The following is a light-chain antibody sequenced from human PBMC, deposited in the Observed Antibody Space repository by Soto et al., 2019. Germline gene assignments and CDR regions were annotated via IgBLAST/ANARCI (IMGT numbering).Light chain of an antibody. CDR2: KAS. V-gene: IGKV1-5*03. Sequence: ASQSISVWLAWYQQKAGKAPNLLIYKASRLESGVPSRDSGSGSETEFTLTISGLQPGDSATYYCQQYNSYSPTFGQGTKVDIK. CDR3: QQYNSYSPT. CDR1: QSISVW. J-gene: IGKJ1*01.